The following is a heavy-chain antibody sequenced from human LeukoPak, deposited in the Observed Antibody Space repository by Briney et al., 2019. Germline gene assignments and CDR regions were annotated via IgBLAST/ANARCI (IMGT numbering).Heavy chain of an antibody. Sequence: SGASLRLSCAASGFTFSSYAMSWVRQAPGKGLEWVSAISGSGGSTYYADSVKGRFTISRDNSKNTLYLQMNSLRAEDTAVYYCAKSGLTSASPIYYYYYGMDVWGQGTTVTVSS. J-gene: IGHJ6*02. D-gene: IGHD1-14*01. CDR3: AKSGLTSASPIYYYYYGMDV. CDR2: ISGSGGST. V-gene: IGHV3-23*01. CDR1: GFTFSSYA.